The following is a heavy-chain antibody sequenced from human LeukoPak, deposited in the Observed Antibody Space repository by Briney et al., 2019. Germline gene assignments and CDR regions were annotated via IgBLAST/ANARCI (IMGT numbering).Heavy chain of an antibody. Sequence: SETLSLTCAVSGGSITSVNLWAWVRQPPGKGLEWVGEMYLSGTTTCNPSLRGRATISLNRSKNQVSLRLNSVTAADTALYYCAGLVGRYSNGMYYYFDYWGQGILVTVSS. D-gene: IGHD1-26*01. V-gene: IGHV4-4*02. J-gene: IGHJ4*02. CDR3: AGLVGRYSNGMYYYFDY. CDR1: GGSITSVNL. CDR2: MYLSGTT.